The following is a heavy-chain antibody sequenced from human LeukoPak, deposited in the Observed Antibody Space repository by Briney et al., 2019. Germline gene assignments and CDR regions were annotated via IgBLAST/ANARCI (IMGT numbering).Heavy chain of an antibody. D-gene: IGHD3-10*01. J-gene: IGHJ4*02. CDR3: ARGRTMVRGVTFHY. CDR1: GGSFSGYY. Sequence: SETLSLTCAVYGGSFSGYYWSWIRQPPGKGPEWIGEINHSGSTNYNPSLKSRVTISVDTSKNQFSLKLSSVTAADTSLYYCARGRTMVRGVTFHYWGQGTLVTVSS. CDR2: INHSGST. V-gene: IGHV4-34*01.